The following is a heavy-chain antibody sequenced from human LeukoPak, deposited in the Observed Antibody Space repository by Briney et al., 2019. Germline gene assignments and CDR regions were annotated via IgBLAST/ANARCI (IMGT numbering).Heavy chain of an antibody. D-gene: IGHD6-19*01. V-gene: IGHV1-2*02. J-gene: IGHJ4*02. CDR3: ARDSGWWRYYFDY. CDR1: GYTFTRYY. CDR2: INPNSGGT. Sequence: ASVKVSCKASGYTFTRYYMHWVRQAPGQGLEWMGWINPNSGGTNYAQKFQGRVTMTRDTSISTAYMELSRLRSDDTAVYYCARDSGWWRYYFDYWGQGTLVTVSS.